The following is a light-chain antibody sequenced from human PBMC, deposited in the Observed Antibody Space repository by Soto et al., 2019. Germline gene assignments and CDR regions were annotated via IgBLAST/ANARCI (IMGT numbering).Light chain of an antibody. J-gene: IGKJ1*01. V-gene: IGKV3D-20*02. CDR2: HTS. CDR1: QGVSSSY. Sequence: VLTHCRGTRSLCPGERATLSFSSSQGVSSSYSAWYQQKPAQAPRLLIYHTSLRAAGIPARFIAIGSGTDFTLTISDVQPEDFALYYCHQRQSWPQTFGPGTKVDIK. CDR3: HQRQSWPQT.